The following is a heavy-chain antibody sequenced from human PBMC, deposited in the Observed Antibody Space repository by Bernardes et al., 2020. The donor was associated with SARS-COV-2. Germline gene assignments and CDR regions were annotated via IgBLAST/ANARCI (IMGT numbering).Heavy chain of an antibody. CDR1: GYTLTELS. J-gene: IGHJ5*02. CDR3: ATGSPFSMSWFDP. D-gene: IGHD3-22*01. V-gene: IGHV1-24*01. CDR2: FDPEDGET. Sequence: ASVKVSCKVSGYTLTELSMHWVRQAPGKGLEWMGGFDPEDGETIYAQKFQGRVTMTEDTSTDTAYMELSSLRSEGTAVYYCATGSPFSMSWFDPWGQGTLVTVSS.